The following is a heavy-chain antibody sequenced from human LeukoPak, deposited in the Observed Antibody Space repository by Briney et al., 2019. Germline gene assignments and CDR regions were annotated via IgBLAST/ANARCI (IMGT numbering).Heavy chain of an antibody. V-gene: IGHV4-34*01. CDR1: GGSFSGYY. D-gene: IGHD3-16*02. Sequence: SETLSLTCAVYGGSFSGYYWGWIRQPPGKGLEWIGEINHSGSTNYNPSLKSRITISVVQSKNQFSLKLSSVTAADTAVYYCARDAGFIWGSYRSGPFDYWGQGTLVTVSS. J-gene: IGHJ4*02. CDR2: INHSGST. CDR3: ARDAGFIWGSYRSGPFDY.